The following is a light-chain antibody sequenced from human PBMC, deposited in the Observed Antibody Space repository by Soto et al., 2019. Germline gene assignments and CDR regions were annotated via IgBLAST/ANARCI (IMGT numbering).Light chain of an antibody. V-gene: IGLV1-40*01. J-gene: IGLJ1*01. CDR3: QSYDTSLSVGV. CDR2: DND. Sequence: QSVLTQPPSVSGAPGQRVTISCTGGSSNLGAGYDVHWYQHLPGTVPKLLIYDNDNRPSGVPDRFSGSKPGTSASLAITGLQAEDEADYYCQSYDTSLSVGVFGTGTKVTVL. CDR1: SSNLGAGYD.